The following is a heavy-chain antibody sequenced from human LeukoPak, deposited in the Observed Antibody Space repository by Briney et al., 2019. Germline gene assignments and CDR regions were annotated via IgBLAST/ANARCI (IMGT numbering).Heavy chain of an antibody. V-gene: IGHV4-59*01. CDR2: IYYGGTT. CDR3: ASGYQIVS. J-gene: IGHJ5*02. Sequence: SETLSLTCTASGGSISNYYWSWIRQPPGKGLEWIGYIYYGGTTDYNPSLKSRVTISVDTSKNQFSLTVRSVTAADTAVYYCASGYQIVSWGQGTLVSVSS. D-gene: IGHD2/OR15-2a*01. CDR1: GGSISNYY.